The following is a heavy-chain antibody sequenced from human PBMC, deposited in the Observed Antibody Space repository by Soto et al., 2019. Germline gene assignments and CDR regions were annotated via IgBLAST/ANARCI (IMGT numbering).Heavy chain of an antibody. J-gene: IGHJ5*02. CDR2: LSDSGGST. Sequence: GGSLRLSCTASGFTFSSHAMTWVRQAPGKGLEWVSGLSDSGGSTYYADSVKGRFTISRDNSMNTLYLQMNTLRAEDTAVYYCAKVSSSWYSGFXDLWGQGTLVTVSA. V-gene: IGHV3-23*01. D-gene: IGHD6-13*01. CDR1: GFTFSSHA. CDR3: AKVSSSWYSGFXDL.